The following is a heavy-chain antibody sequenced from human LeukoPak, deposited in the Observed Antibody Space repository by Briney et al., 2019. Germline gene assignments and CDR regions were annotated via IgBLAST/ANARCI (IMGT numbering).Heavy chain of an antibody. CDR3: ARRYSSAWYPFDY. CDR2: IYPGDSDT. J-gene: IGHJ4*02. CDR1: GYSFTSYW. D-gene: IGHD6-19*01. V-gene: IGHV5-51*01. Sequence: GESLKISCKGSGYSFTSYWIGWVRQMPGKGLEWMGIIYPGDSDTRYSPSFQGQVTISVDKSISTACLQWSSLKASDSAMYYCARRYSSAWYPFDYWGLGTLVTVSS.